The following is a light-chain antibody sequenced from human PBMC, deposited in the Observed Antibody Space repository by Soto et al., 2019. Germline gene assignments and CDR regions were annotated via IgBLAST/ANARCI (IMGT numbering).Light chain of an antibody. CDR3: QQYDNLALRT. Sequence: DIQMTQSPSSLSASVGDRVTITCQASQDISNYLNWYQQKPGKAPKLLIYDASNLETGVPSRFSGSGSGTDFTFTISSLQPEDIATYYCQQYDNLALRTFGGGTKVEIK. V-gene: IGKV1-33*01. CDR2: DAS. CDR1: QDISNY. J-gene: IGKJ4*01.